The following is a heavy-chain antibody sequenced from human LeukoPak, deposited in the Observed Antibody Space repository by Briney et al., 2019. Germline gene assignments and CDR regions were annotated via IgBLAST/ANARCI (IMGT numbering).Heavy chain of an antibody. V-gene: IGHV3-23*01. CDR3: ARPGTYCSGYGSCFPFEY. Sequence: GGSLRLSCEASGFTFSDHGMGWVRQAPGKGLEWVSIISGRGDNTYYADSVKGRFTISRDNSKNTVYLQMNSLRAEDTAVYYCARPGTYCSGYGSCFPFEYWGQGSLVIVSS. CDR2: ISGRGDNT. D-gene: IGHD2-15*01. J-gene: IGHJ4*02. CDR1: GFTFSDHG.